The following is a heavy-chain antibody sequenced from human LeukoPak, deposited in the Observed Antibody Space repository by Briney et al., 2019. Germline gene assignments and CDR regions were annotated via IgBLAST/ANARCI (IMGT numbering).Heavy chain of an antibody. V-gene: IGHV1-18*01. D-gene: IGHD1-7*01. J-gene: IGHJ2*01. CDR2: ISAYNGNT. CDR3: ARDIPKSRLELWYFDL. Sequence: GAAVKLTFTASGYTFTSYGISWVRQAPGQGLEWMGWISAYNGNTNYAQKLQGRVTMTTGTSTSTAYMELRSLRSDDTAVYYCARDIPKSRLELWYFDLWGHGTLVTVSS. CDR1: GYTFTSYG.